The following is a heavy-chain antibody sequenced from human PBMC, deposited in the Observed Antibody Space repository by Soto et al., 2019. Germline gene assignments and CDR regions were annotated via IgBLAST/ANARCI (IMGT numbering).Heavy chain of an antibody. CDR3: ARDRIAAAGTNYYYYGMDV. CDR1: GFTVSSNY. V-gene: IGHV3-53*01. D-gene: IGHD6-13*01. CDR2: IYSGGST. J-gene: IGHJ6*02. Sequence: SLRLSCAASGFTVSSNYMSWVRQAPGKGLEWVSVIYSGGSTYYADSVKGRFTISRDNSKNTLYLQMNSLRAEDTAVYYCARDRIAAAGTNYYYYGMDVWGQGTTVTVSS.